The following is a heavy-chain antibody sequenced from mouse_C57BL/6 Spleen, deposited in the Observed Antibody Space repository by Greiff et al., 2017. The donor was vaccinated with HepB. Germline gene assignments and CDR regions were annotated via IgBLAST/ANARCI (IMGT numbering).Heavy chain of an antibody. V-gene: IGHV1-82*01. Sequence: QVQLQQSGPELVKPGASVKISCKASGYAFSSSWMNWVKQRPGKGLEWIGRIYPGDGDTNYNGKFKGKATLTADKSSSTAYMQLSSLTSEDSAVYFCARTTTVQSWYFDVWGTGTTVTVSS. CDR3: ARTTTVQSWYFDV. CDR2: IYPGDGDT. J-gene: IGHJ1*03. D-gene: IGHD1-1*01. CDR1: GYAFSSSW.